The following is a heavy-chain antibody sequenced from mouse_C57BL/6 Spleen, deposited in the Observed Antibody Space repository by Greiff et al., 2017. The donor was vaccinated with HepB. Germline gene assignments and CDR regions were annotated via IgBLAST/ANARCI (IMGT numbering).Heavy chain of an antibody. J-gene: IGHJ2*01. CDR3: ARRDSSGFDY. V-gene: IGHV1-4*01. CDR2: INPSSGYT. Sequence: QVQLQQSGAELARPGASVKMSCKASGYTFTSYTMHWVKQRPGQGLEWIGYINPSSGYTKYNQKFKDKATLTADKSSSTAHMQLSSLTSEDSAVYYWARRDSSGFDYWGQGTTLTVSS. D-gene: IGHD3-2*02. CDR1: GYTFTSYT.